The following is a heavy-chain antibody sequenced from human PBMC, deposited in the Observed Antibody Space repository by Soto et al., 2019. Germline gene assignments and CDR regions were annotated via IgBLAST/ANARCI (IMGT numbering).Heavy chain of an antibody. D-gene: IGHD2-2*02. V-gene: IGHV4-34*01. J-gene: IGHJ5*02. CDR2: INHSGST. CDR1: SGSFSDYY. Sequence: QVQLQQWGAGLLKPSETLSLSCAVYSGSFSDYYWSWIRQPPGKGLEWIGEINHSGSTNYNPSLKSRVTMSVDTSNKQSSVKLTSVTAADTAVYYCASRGGYCRSTSCYSPFDPWGQGTPVTVSS. CDR3: ASRGGYCRSTSCYSPFDP.